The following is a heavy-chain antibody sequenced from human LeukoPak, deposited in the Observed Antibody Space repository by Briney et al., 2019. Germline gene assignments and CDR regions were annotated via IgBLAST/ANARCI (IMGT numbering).Heavy chain of an antibody. V-gene: IGHV3-30*04. J-gene: IGHJ4*02. CDR2: ISYDGSNK. D-gene: IGHD3-10*01. CDR3: ARDHDSGRYSYY. CDR1: GFTFSSYA. Sequence: GGSLRLSCVASGFTFSSYAMHWVRQAPGKGLEWVAVISYDGSNKYYADSVKGRFTISRDNSKNTLYLQMNSLRAEDTAVYYCARDHDSGRYSYYGRQGTLVTVSS.